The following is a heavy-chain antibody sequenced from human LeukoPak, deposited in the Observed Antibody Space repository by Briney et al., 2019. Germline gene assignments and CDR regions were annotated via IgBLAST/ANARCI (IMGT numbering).Heavy chain of an antibody. V-gene: IGHV3-7*01. CDR3: ARDTLGEGEDANYAVYYFDY. CDR2: INQDGSEK. J-gene: IGHJ4*02. D-gene: IGHD4/OR15-4a*01. CDR1: GFTFSSYW. Sequence: GGSLRLSCAASGFTFSSYWMSWVRQAPGKGLEWVANINQDGSEKYYVDSVKARFTISRDNAKNSLDLQMNSLRAEDTAVYYCARDTLGEGEDANYAVYYFDYWGQGSVVTVSS.